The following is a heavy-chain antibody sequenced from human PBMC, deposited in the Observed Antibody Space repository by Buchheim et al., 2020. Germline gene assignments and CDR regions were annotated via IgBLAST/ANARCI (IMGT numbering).Heavy chain of an antibody. CDR1: GFTFSTYS. CDR3: ARGRGGSSTYFLYFDY. J-gene: IGHJ4*02. Sequence: EVQLVESGGGLVQPGGSLRLSCVASGFTFSTYSMNWVRQAPGKGLEWISYISSSSTTIYYADSVKGRFTISRDNAKNSLYLQMNSLRDEDTAVYYCARGRGGSSTYFLYFDYWGQGTL. D-gene: IGHD2-2*01. V-gene: IGHV3-48*02. CDR2: ISSSSTTI.